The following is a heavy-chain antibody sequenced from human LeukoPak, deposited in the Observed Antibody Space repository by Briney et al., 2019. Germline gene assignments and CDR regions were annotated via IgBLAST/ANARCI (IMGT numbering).Heavy chain of an antibody. CDR2: FGTRSTSI. V-gene: IGHV3-21*01. J-gene: IGHJ4*02. D-gene: IGHD3-22*01. CDR1: GFTFSGYS. Sequence: TGGSLRLSCTASGFTFSGYSMNWIRQAPGKGLEWVSSFGTRSTSIYHAGSVKGRFAISRDNAKDSLYLQMNSLRAEDTALYYCAREVSEGFDFWGQGTLVTVSS. CDR3: AREVSEGFDF.